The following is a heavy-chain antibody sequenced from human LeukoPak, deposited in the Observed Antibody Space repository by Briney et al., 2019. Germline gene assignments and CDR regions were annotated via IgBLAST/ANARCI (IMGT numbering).Heavy chain of an antibody. Sequence: GGSLRLSCATSGFTFSRYGMNWVRQAPGKGLEWVSYISSSSSSTTYYTDSVKGRFTISRDNAKNSQYLQMNSLRAEDTAVYYCARDLCSSDSCSIDYWGQGTLVTVSS. D-gene: IGHD2-15*01. CDR2: ISSSSSSTT. CDR1: GFTFSRYG. V-gene: IGHV3-48*01. J-gene: IGHJ4*02. CDR3: ARDLCSSDSCSIDY.